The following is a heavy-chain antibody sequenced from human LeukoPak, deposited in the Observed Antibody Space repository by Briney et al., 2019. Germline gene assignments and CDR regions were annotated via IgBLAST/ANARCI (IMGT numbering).Heavy chain of an antibody. CDR1: GFTFDDYA. CDR3: AKVIDRSGWYLGFGIDY. Sequence: GGSLRLSCAASGFTFDDYAMHWVRQAPGKGLEWVSGISWNSGSISYADSVKGRFTISRDNAKNSLYLQMNSLRAEDTALYYCAKVIDRSGWYLGFGIDYWGQGTLVTVSS. CDR2: ISWNSGSI. V-gene: IGHV3-9*01. D-gene: IGHD6-19*01. J-gene: IGHJ4*02.